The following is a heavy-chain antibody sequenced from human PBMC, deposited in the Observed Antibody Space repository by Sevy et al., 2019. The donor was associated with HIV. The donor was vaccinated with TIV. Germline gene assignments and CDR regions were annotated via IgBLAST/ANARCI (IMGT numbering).Heavy chain of an antibody. D-gene: IGHD6-13*01. CDR1: GFTFSSYG. CDR2: ISYDGSEK. V-gene: IGHV3-30*18. Sequence: GGSLRLSCAASGFTFSSYGMHWVRQAPGKGLEWVAVISYDGSEKNYVYSVKGRFTISRDNSKNTLYLQMNSLRAEDTAVYYCAKDLTWEQLVPGYFDYWGQGTLVTVSS. J-gene: IGHJ4*02. CDR3: AKDLTWEQLVPGYFDY.